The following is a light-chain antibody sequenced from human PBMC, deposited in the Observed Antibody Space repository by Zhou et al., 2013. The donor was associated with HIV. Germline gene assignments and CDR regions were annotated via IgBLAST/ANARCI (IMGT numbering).Light chain of an antibody. CDR3: QQSYSTPRT. CDR1: QSISSY. CDR2: GAS. J-gene: IGKJ3*01. V-gene: IGKV1-39*01. Sequence: DIQMTQSPSSLSESVGDRVTITCRASQSISSYLNWYQQKPGKAPNLLIYGASSLQSGVPSRFSGSGSGTNFTLTISSLQPEDFATYYCQQSYSTPRTFGP.